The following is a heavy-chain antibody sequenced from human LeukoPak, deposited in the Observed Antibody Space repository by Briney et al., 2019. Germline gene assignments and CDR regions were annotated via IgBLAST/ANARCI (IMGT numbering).Heavy chain of an antibody. CDR1: GFTVSSNY. Sequence: GGSLRLSCAASGFTVSSNYMSWVRQAPGKGLECVSVIYSGGSTYYADSVKGRFTISRDNSKNTLYLQMNSLRAEDTAVYYCARDGDWGFGEFVGAFDNWGQGTMVTVSS. J-gene: IGHJ3*02. V-gene: IGHV3-53*01. CDR2: IYSGGST. CDR3: ARDGDWGFGEFVGAFDN. D-gene: IGHD3-10*01.